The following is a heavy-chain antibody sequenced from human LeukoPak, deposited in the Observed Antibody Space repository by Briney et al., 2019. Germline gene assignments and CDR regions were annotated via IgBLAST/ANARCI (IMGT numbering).Heavy chain of an antibody. J-gene: IGHJ2*01. CDR1: GFTFSSYG. CDR3: ARDRSAVTANAIWSRYFDL. V-gene: IGHV3-33*01. Sequence: PGGSLRLSCAASGFTFSSYGMHWVRQAPGKGLEWVAVIWYDGSNEYYADSVKGRFTISRDNSKNTLYLQMNSLRVEDTAVYYCARDRSAVTANAIWSRYFDLWGRGTLVTVSS. CDR2: IWYDGSNE. D-gene: IGHD2-21*02.